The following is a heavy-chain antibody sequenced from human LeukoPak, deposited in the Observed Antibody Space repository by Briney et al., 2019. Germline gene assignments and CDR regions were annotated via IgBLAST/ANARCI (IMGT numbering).Heavy chain of an antibody. CDR3: AREVYGSGSFDY. V-gene: IGHV4-59*01. CDR1: GGSISSYY. J-gene: IGHJ4*02. CDR2: IYYSGST. D-gene: IGHD3-10*01. Sequence: PSETLSLTCTVSGGSISSYYWSWIRQPPGKGLEWIGYIYYSGSTNYNPSLKSRVTISVDTSKNQFSLKLSSVTAADTAVYYCAREVYGSGSFDYWGQGTLVTVSS.